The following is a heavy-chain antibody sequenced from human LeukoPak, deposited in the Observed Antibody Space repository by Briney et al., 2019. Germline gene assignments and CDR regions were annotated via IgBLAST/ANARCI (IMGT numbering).Heavy chain of an antibody. CDR2: IYSGGST. CDR3: ARVSRPGGDSKPYYYYGMDV. D-gene: IGHD2-21*02. CDR1: GFTSSSNY. J-gene: IGHJ6*02. Sequence: GGSLRLSCAASGFTSSSNYMSWVRQAPGKGLEWVSVIYSGGSTYYADSVKGRFTISKDNSKNTLYLQMNSLRAEDTAVYYCARVSRPGGDSKPYYYYGMDVWGQGTTVTVSS. V-gene: IGHV3-53*01.